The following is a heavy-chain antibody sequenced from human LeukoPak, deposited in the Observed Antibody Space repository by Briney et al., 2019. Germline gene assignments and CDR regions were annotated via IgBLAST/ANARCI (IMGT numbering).Heavy chain of an antibody. CDR1: GGSISSSSYY. V-gene: IGHV4-39*07. Sequence: SETLSLTCTVSGGSISSSSYYWGWIRQPPGKGLEWIGSIYYSGSTYYNPSLKSRVTISVDTSKNQFSLELSSVTAADTAVYYCARDPIVGALDDAFDIWGQGTMVTVSS. CDR2: IYYSGST. D-gene: IGHD1-26*01. J-gene: IGHJ3*02. CDR3: ARDPIVGALDDAFDI.